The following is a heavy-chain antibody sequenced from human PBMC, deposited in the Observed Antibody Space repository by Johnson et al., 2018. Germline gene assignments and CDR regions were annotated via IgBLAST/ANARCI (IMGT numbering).Heavy chain of an antibody. Sequence: VQLQESGEALVQPGGSXRLSCAASGFTFSTHWMHWFRQVPGKGLVWVSRLNNDGSNPMYADSVLGRFTISRDNAKNTLYLQMNSVRAGDTAVYYCARQDSSYYSPFHYWGQGILVTVSS. V-gene: IGHV3-74*03. CDR2: LNNDGSNP. J-gene: IGHJ4*02. CDR1: GFTFSTHW. D-gene: IGHD3-3*01. CDR3: ARQDSSYYSPFHY.